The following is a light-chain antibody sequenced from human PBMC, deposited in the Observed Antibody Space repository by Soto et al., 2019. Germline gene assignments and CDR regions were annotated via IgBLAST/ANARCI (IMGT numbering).Light chain of an antibody. V-gene: IGKV3-20*01. Sequence: EIVLRQSPNTLSLSPGERATLSCWASESVSSSYLAWYQQRPGQAPRLLIYGASSRATGIPDRFSGSGSGTDFTLTISRLEPEDFAMYYCQRYSASPRTFGQGTKVDI. CDR1: ESVSSSY. CDR2: GAS. CDR3: QRYSASPRT. J-gene: IGKJ2*01.